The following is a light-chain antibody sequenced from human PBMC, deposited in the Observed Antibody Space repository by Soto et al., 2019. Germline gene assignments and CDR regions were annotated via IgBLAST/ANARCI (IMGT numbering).Light chain of an antibody. V-gene: IGLV2-14*01. Sequence: QSALTQPASVSGSPGQSITISCTGTSSDVGDYDSVSWYQQHPGKAPKLMIYEVRTRPSGVSNRFSGSRSGNTASLPISGLQAEYEANYYFSSYTNSNTWVFGGGTKLTVL. CDR3: SSYTNSNTWV. J-gene: IGLJ3*02. CDR1: SSDVGDYDS. CDR2: EVR.